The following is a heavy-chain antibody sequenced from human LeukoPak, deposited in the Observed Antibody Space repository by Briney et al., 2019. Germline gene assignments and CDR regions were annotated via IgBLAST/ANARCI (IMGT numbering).Heavy chain of an antibody. CDR1: GFKFTSYD. D-gene: IGHD3-22*01. J-gene: IGHJ4*02. Sequence: ASVKVSCKAVGFKFTSYDINWVRQASGQGLEWMGWMNPNNGNTGYAQKFQGRVTMTRDTSTSTAYMELRGLTSDDTAVYYCARAPGSSGSDYWGQGTLVTVSS. CDR2: MNPNNGNT. CDR3: ARAPGSSGSDY. V-gene: IGHV1-8*01.